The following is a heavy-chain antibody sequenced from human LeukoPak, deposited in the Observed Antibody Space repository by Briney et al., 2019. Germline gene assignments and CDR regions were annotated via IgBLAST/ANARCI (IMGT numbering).Heavy chain of an antibody. Sequence: SETLSLTCTVSGDSISSYYWSWIRQPPGKGLEWIGFIYHSGNTNSNPSLKSRVNISVDTTKNQFSLKLSSVTAADTAVYYCARSIIVVVAAGALDIWGQGTVVTVSS. J-gene: IGHJ3*02. CDR2: IYHSGNT. V-gene: IGHV4-59*08. D-gene: IGHD2-21*02. CDR1: GDSISSYY. CDR3: ARSIIVVVAAGALDI.